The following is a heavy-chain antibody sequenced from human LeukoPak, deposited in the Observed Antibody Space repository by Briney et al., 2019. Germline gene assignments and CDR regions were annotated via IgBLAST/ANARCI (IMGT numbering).Heavy chain of an antibody. CDR2: INTYIGNT. Sequence: ASVKVSCKASGYTFTTYGISWVRQAPGQGLEWMGWINTYIGNTKYAQRIQDRVTMTIDRSTTTAYMELGSLRSDDTAVYFCASTRGVLGGGKVDYFDFWGQGSLVTVSS. D-gene: IGHD3-10*01. V-gene: IGHV1-18*01. J-gene: IGHJ4*02. CDR3: ASTRGVLGGGKVDYFDF. CDR1: GYTFTTYG.